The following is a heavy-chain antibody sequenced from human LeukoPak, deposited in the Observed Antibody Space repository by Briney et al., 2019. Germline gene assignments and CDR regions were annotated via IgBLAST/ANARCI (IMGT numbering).Heavy chain of an antibody. J-gene: IGHJ5*02. CDR2: IKHSGST. CDR1: GQSLRVWY. V-gene: IGHV4-34*01. D-gene: IGHD3-10*01. Sequence: RSDTLSLTCAVWGQSLRVWYWSWIREPPGKGLEWVGEIKHSGSTNYNPSLKSRVTISVDTSKNQCSLKLSSVTAADTAVYYCARDSGTTGEVKFDPWGQGTLVTVSS. CDR3: ARDSGTTGEVKFDP.